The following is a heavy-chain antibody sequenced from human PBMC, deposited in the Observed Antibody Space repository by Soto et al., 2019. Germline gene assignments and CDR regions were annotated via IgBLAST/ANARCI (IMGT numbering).Heavy chain of an antibody. V-gene: IGHV3-15*07. Sequence: EVQLVESGGGLVKPGGSLRLSCAASGFAFSDAWMNWVRQAPGKGLEWVGRIKSKNDGGTSDYVAPVKGRFTISRDDSKQSLYLQMNNLKSEDTAVYYCTTDDGNGDYVAVYYYYGMDVWGQGTTVTVSS. D-gene: IGHD4-17*01. J-gene: IGHJ6*02. CDR1: GFAFSDAW. CDR3: TTDDGNGDYVAVYYYYGMDV. CDR2: IKSKNDGGTS.